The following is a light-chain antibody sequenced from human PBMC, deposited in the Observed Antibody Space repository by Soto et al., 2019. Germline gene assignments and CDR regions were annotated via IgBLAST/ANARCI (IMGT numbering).Light chain of an antibody. Sequence: QSALTQPPSVSGSPGQSVTISCTGTSSDVGGYQYVSWFQQKSGKAPKLIIYAVNERPSGVPDRFFGSKSDNTASLAVSGLQAEDEAEYYCSAYAGRNNVLFGGGTKLTVL. V-gene: IGLV2-8*01. CDR1: SSDVGGYQY. CDR3: SAYAGRNNVL. J-gene: IGLJ2*01. CDR2: AVN.